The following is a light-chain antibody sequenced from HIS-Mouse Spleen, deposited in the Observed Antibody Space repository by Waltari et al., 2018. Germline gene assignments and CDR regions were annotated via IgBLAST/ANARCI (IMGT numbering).Light chain of an antibody. Sequence: SYELTQPSSVSVSPGQTARITCSGDVLEKKYARWFQQKPGQAPVLVIYKDSERPSGIPERFSGSSSGTMATLTISGAQVEDEADYYCYSTDSSGNHRVFGGGTKLTVL. J-gene: IGLJ2*01. CDR3: YSTDSSGNHRV. CDR1: VLEKKY. V-gene: IGLV3-27*01. CDR2: KDS.